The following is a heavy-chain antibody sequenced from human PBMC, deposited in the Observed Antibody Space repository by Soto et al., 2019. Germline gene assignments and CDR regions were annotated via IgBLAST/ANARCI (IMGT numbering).Heavy chain of an antibody. CDR3: ARRPHYYGSGTAAFDI. J-gene: IGHJ3*02. CDR1: GFTFSSYS. Sequence: EVQLVESGGGLVQPGGSLRLYCAASGFTFSSYSMNWVRQAPGKGLEGVSYISSSSSTIYYADSVKGRFTISRDNAKNSLYLQMNSLRAEDTAVYYCARRPHYYGSGTAAFDIWGQGTMVTVSS. V-gene: IGHV3-48*01. D-gene: IGHD3-10*01. CDR2: ISSSSSTI.